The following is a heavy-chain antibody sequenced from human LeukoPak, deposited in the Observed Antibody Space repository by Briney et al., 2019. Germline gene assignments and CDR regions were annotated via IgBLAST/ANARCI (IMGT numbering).Heavy chain of an antibody. D-gene: IGHD5-12*01. Sequence: GGSLRLSCAASGFTFSSYWMHWVRQAPGKGLMWVSRINSDGSSTSYADSVKGRFTISRDNAKNTLYLQMNSLRAEDTAVYYCASYGGYDYWGQGTLVTVSS. CDR3: ASYGGYDY. J-gene: IGHJ4*02. CDR2: INSDGSST. V-gene: IGHV3-74*01. CDR1: GFTFSSYW.